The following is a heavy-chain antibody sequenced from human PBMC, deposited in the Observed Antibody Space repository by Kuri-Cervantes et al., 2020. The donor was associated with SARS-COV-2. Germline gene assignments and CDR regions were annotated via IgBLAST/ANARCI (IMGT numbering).Heavy chain of an antibody. J-gene: IGHJ6*03. CDR1: GFTFSSYS. V-gene: IGHV3-21*04. Sequence: GGSLRLSCAASGFTFSSYSMNWVRQAPGKGLEWVSSISSSSSYIYYADSVKGRFTISRDNAKNSLYLQMNSLRAADTAVYYCARERRVYSSSRGAYYYYYMDVWGKGTTVTVSS. CDR2: ISSSSSYI. D-gene: IGHD6-6*01. CDR3: ARERRVYSSSRGAYYYYYMDV.